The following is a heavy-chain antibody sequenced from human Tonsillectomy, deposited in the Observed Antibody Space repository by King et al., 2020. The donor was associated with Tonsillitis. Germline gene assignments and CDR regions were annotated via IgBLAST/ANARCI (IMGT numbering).Heavy chain of an antibody. J-gene: IGHJ4*02. V-gene: IGHV3-48*01. D-gene: IGHD1-26*01. CDR2: ITSSSII. CDR3: ARDRGDSESYFDY. CDR1: GFTVSSYS. Sequence: VQLVESGGGLVQPGGSLRLSCAASGFTVSSYSMNWVRQAPGKGLEWVSYITSSSIIYYADSVKGRFTISRDNAKNSLYLQMNSLRAEDTAVYYCARDRGDSESYFDYWGQGTLVTVSS.